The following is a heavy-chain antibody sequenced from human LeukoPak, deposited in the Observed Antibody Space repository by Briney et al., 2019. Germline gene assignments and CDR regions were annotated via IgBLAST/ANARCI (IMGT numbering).Heavy chain of an antibody. J-gene: IGHJ4*02. V-gene: IGHV3-23*01. CDR2: ISGSGGST. CDR1: GFTFNSYA. D-gene: IGHD6-13*01. CDR3: AKDPYSSSWYGFDY. Sequence: GVSLRLSCTASGFTFNSYAMSWVRRAPGKALEGVSAISGSGGSTYYADSVKGRFTISRDNSKNTLYLQMNSLRAEDTALYYCAKDPYSSSWYGFDYGGQGPLVTVSS.